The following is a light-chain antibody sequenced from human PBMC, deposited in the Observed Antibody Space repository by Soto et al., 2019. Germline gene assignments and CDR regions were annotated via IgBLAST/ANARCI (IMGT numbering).Light chain of an antibody. V-gene: IGKV3-11*01. CDR3: QQRYTLIT. CDR2: DSS. CDR1: QNIDNF. Sequence: EIVLRQSPATLSMSPGERATLSCRASQNIDNFLVWYQQKPGQSPRLLIYDSSKRATGIPARFSGSGSGTDFTLTISSLEPEDFTVYYCQQRYTLITFCPGTKVYIK. J-gene: IGKJ3*01.